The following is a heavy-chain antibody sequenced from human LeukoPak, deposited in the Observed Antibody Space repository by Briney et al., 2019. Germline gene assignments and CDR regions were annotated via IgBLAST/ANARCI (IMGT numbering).Heavy chain of an antibody. V-gene: IGHV4-4*07. D-gene: IGHD1-26*01. CDR1: GDSINNFY. J-gene: IGHJ4*02. Sequence: PSETLSLTCTVSGDSINNFYWSWIRQPAGKGLEWIGRVYSSGTTDYNPSLKSRVTISVDTSKNQFSLKLSSVTAADTAVYYCATVPSSVGANYWGQGTLVTVSS. CDR2: VYSSGTT. CDR3: ATVPSSVGANY.